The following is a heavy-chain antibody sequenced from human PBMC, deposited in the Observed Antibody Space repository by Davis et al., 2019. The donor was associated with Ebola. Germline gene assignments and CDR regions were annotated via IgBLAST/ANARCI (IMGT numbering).Heavy chain of an antibody. J-gene: IGHJ4*02. V-gene: IGHV3-74*01. D-gene: IGHD5-18*01. CDR3: ARDGDNYSDLDY. CDR1: GFSFSRYW. Sequence: GESLKISCVASGFSFSRYWMHWVRQAPGKGLVWVSRIKSDGTTISYADSVKGRFTISRDNAKNTLFLQMNSLRAEDTGVYFCARDGDNYSDLDYWGQGTLVTVSS. CDR2: IKSDGTTI.